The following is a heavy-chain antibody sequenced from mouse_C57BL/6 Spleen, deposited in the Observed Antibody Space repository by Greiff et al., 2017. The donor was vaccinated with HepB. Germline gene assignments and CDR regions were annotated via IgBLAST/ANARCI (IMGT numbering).Heavy chain of an antibody. V-gene: IGHV1-55*01. CDR3: ARRIYDYGYAMDY. D-gene: IGHD2-4*01. Sequence: VQLQQPGAELVKPGASVKMSCKASGYTFTSYWITWVKQRPGQGLDWIGDIYPGSGSTNYNEKFKSKATLTVDTSSSTAYMQLSSLTSEDSAVYYCARRIYDYGYAMDYWGQGTSVTVSS. CDR1: GYTFTSYW. J-gene: IGHJ4*01. CDR2: IYPGSGST.